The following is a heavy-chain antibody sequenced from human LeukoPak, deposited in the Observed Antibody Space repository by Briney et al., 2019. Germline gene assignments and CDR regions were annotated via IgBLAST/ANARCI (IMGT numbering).Heavy chain of an antibody. Sequence: SQTLSLTCTVSGSSISSYYWSWIRQPAGEGLEWIGRIHSSGSTNYNPSLKSRVTMSVDTSKNHFSLKLSSVTAGDTAVYYCARVGNYGDSWGQGTLVTVSS. CDR3: ARVGNYGDS. CDR1: GSSISSYY. CDR2: IHSSGST. V-gene: IGHV4-4*07. J-gene: IGHJ4*02. D-gene: IGHD1-7*01.